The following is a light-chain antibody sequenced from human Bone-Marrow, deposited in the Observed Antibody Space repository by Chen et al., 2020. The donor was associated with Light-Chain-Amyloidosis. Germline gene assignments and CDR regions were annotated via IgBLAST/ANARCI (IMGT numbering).Light chain of an antibody. CDR1: NIGSTS. CDR2: DDS. V-gene: IGLV3-21*02. J-gene: IGLJ3*02. CDR3: QVWVRSSDRPV. Sequence: SYVLIQPSSVSVAPGQTATIACGGNNIGSTSVHWYQQTPGQAPLLVVYDDSDRPSGIPERLSGSNSGNTATLTISRVEAGDEADYYCQVWVRSSDRPVFGGGTKLTVL.